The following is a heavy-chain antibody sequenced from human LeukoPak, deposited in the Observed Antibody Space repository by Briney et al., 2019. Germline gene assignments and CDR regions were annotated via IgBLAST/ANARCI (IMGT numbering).Heavy chain of an antibody. CDR1: GYTFTSYG. D-gene: IGHD3-22*01. Sequence: GASVKVSCKASGYTFTSYGISWVRQAPGQGLEWMGWISAYNGNTNYAQKFQGRVTMTTDTSTSTAYMELRSLRSDDTAVYYCARDASAYYSRWVDYWGQGTLVTVSS. CDR2: ISAYNGNT. V-gene: IGHV1-18*01. CDR3: ARDASAYYSRWVDY. J-gene: IGHJ4*02.